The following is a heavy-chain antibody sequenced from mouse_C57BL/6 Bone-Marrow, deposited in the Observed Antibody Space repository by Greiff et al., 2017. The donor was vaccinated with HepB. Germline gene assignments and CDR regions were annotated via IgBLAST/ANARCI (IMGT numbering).Heavy chain of an antibody. CDR3: ARDSYYYGSSYLYYYAMDY. D-gene: IGHD1-1*01. V-gene: IGHV1-7*01. J-gene: IGHJ4*01. Sequence: QVQLQQSGAELAKPGASVKMSCKASGYTFTSYWMHWVKQRPGQGLEWIGYINPSSGYTKYNQKFKDKATLTADKSSSTAYMQLSSLTYEDSAVYYCARDSYYYGSSYLYYYAMDYWGQGTSVTVSS. CDR2: INPSSGYT. CDR1: GYTFTSYW.